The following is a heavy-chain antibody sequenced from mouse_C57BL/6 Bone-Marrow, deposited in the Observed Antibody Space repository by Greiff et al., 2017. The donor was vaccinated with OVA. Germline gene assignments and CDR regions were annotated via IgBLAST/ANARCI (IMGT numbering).Heavy chain of an antibody. CDR1: GYSITSGYY. D-gene: IGHD1-1*01. CDR2: ISYDGSN. Sequence: EVKLQESGPGLVKPSQSLSLTCSVPGYSITSGYYWNWIRQFPGNKLEWMGYISYDGSNNYNPSLKNRISITRDTSKNQFFLKLNSVTTEDTATYYCAREENITTVGAMDYWGQGTSVTVSS. V-gene: IGHV3-6*01. J-gene: IGHJ4*01. CDR3: AREENITTVGAMDY.